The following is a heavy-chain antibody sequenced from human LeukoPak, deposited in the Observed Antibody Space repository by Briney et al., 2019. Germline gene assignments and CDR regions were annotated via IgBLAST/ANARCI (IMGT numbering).Heavy chain of an antibody. J-gene: IGHJ3*02. CDR2: IKQDGSEK. CDR3: AGSRVPGAVDI. Sequence: GGSLRLSCAASGFTFSSLWMKWVRQAPGKGLEWVANIKQDGSEKYCVDSVKGRFTISRDNAKKSLYLQMNSLRAEDTAVYYCAGSRVPGAVDIWGQGTMVTVSS. CDR1: GFTFSSLW. V-gene: IGHV3-7*05. D-gene: IGHD2-15*01.